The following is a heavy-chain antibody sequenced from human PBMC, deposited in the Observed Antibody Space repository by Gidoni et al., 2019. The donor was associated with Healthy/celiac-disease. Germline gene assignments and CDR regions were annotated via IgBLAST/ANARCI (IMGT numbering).Heavy chain of an antibody. CDR1: GYTFTSYG. Sequence: QVQLVQSGAEVKKPGASVKVSCKASGYTFTSYGISWVRQAPGQGLEWMGWISAYNGNTNYAQKLQGRVTMTTDTSTSTAYMELRSLRSDDTAVYYCARDLKITYYDFWSGYFFDSPRPHEDKFDPWGQGTLVTVSS. D-gene: IGHD3-3*01. V-gene: IGHV1-18*01. J-gene: IGHJ5*02. CDR2: ISAYNGNT. CDR3: ARDLKITYYDFWSGYFFDSPRPHEDKFDP.